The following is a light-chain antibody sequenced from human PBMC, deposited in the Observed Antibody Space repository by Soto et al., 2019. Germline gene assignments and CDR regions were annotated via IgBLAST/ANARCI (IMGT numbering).Light chain of an antibody. J-gene: IGLJ1*01. Sequence: QSVLTQPRSVSGAPGPSVTISCTGSSSDVGGYNYVSWYQQHPGKAPKLIIYDASKRPSGVPDRFSGSKSGNTASLTISGLQAEDDAVYYCCSYAGRYTPLSVFATGTKVTV. CDR1: SSDVGGYNY. CDR2: DAS. CDR3: CSYAGRYTPLSV. V-gene: IGLV2-11*01.